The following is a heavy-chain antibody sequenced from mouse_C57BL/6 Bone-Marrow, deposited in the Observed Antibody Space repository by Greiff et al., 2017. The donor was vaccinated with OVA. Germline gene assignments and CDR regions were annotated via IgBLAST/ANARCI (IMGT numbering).Heavy chain of an antibody. J-gene: IGHJ2*01. CDR1: GYTFTSSG. Sequence: QVQLQQSGAELARPGASVKLSCKASGYTFTSSGISWVKQRTGQGLEWIGEIYPRSGNTYYNEKFKGKATLTADKSSSTAYMELRSLTSEDSAVYFCAGSPYYFDCWGQGTTLTVSS. CDR2: IYPRSGNT. V-gene: IGHV1-81*01. CDR3: AGSPYYFDC.